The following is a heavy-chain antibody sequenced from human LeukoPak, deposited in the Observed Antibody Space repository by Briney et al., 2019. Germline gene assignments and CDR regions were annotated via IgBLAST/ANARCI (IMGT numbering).Heavy chain of an antibody. Sequence: GGSLRLSCTTSGLTFSTSGFNWVRQAPGKGLEWVASIGPTGFDRYHADSIKGRFAISRDNANNFLYLQMDSLRAEDTAVYYCATETNGRHYDYWGQGTLLTVSS. V-gene: IGHV3-21*06. CDR1: GLTFSTSG. J-gene: IGHJ4*02. CDR2: IGPTGFDR. CDR3: ATETNGRHYDY. D-gene: IGHD1-14*01.